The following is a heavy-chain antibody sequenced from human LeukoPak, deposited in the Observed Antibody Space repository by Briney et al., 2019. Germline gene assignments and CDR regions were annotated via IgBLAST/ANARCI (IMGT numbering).Heavy chain of an antibody. D-gene: IGHD5-24*01. CDR1: GGSFSGYF. Sequence: SETLSLTCAVYGGSFSGYFWSWIRQPPGKGLEWIGENNHSGSTNYNPSLKSRVTISVDTSKNQFSLKLSSVTAADTAVYYCARGRWLQAKVLADYWGQGTLVTVSS. J-gene: IGHJ4*02. CDR3: ARGRWLQAKVLADY. V-gene: IGHV4-34*01. CDR2: NNHSGST.